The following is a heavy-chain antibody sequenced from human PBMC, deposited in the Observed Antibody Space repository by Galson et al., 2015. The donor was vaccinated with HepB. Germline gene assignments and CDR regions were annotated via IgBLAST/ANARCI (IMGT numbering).Heavy chain of an antibody. Sequence: SLRLSCAASGFIFKNYAMHWVRQAPGEGLEWVTVTSPDGNNKYYADPVQGRFTISRDNSKNTLYLEMNSLRDEDTAVYFCARSYNSGWQIDYWGQGTLVTVSS. CDR3: ARSYNSGWQIDY. CDR1: GFIFKNYA. J-gene: IGHJ4*02. V-gene: IGHV3-30-3*01. CDR2: TSPDGNNK. D-gene: IGHD6-19*01.